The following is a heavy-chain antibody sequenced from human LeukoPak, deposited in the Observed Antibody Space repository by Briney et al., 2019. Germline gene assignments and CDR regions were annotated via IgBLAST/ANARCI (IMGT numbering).Heavy chain of an antibody. J-gene: IGHJ4*02. CDR2: IDEGGSNA. Sequence: GGSLRLSCAASGFTFSNHWMHWVRQAPGKGPVWVSRIDEGGSNAMYADSVKGRFSISRDNAKNTVNLQMNSLRAEDTGVYYCIRDEALWRLDYWGQGTLVTVSS. CDR1: GFTFSNHW. CDR3: IRDEALWRLDY. V-gene: IGHV3-74*03. D-gene: IGHD2-21*01.